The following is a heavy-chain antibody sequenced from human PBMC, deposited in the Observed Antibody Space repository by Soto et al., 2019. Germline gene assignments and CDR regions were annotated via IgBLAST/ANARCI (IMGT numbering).Heavy chain of an antibody. Sequence: HVQLVQSGAEVKKPGASVTVSCKASGYTFTSYGISWVRQSPGQGRAWMGWISAYNGNTNYAQKLQGRVTMTTDTSPSTAYMELGSLRSDATAVYYCARDTSAGNPFDYWGQGTLVTVSS. CDR3: ARDTSAGNPFDY. D-gene: IGHD2-15*01. J-gene: IGHJ4*02. V-gene: IGHV1-18*04. CDR2: ISAYNGNT. CDR1: GYTFTSYG.